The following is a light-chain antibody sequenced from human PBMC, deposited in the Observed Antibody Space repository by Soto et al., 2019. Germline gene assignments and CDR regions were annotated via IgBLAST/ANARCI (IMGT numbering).Light chain of an antibody. Sequence: EIVLTQSPDTLSLSPGEIGTLSCRASQSVGRNVAWYQQRPGQAPRLLIYDASNRATGIPDRFSGSGSGTDFTLTISSLEPEDFAVYHCQQRSNSITFGQGTRLDIK. CDR3: QQRSNSIT. V-gene: IGKV3-11*01. CDR2: DAS. CDR1: QSVGRN. J-gene: IGKJ5*01.